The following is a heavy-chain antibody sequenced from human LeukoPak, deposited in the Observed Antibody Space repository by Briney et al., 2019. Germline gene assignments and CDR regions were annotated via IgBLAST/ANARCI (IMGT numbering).Heavy chain of an antibody. CDR1: GFTFSSYS. Sequence: GGSLRLSCAASGFTFSSYSMNWVRQAPGKGLEWVSAISGSGGSTYYADSVKGRFTISRDNSKNTLYLQMNSLRAEDTAVYYCAKHPDRYSYGSFDYWGQGTLVTVSS. CDR3: AKHPDRYSYGSFDY. CDR2: ISGSGGST. D-gene: IGHD5-18*01. J-gene: IGHJ4*02. V-gene: IGHV3-23*01.